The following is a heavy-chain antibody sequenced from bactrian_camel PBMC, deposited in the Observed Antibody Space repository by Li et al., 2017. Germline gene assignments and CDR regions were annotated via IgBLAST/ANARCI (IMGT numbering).Heavy chain of an antibody. J-gene: IGHJ4*01. CDR2: IDTDGRT. CDR1: GDTSRTHC. CDR3: AASSSERGLLFRLLAPIPDSY. D-gene: IGHD2*01. Sequence: HVQLVESGGGSAQAGGSLALSCVASGDTSRTHCMAWFRQVPGKEREGVAAIDTDGRTNYAGSVNGRFTISRDSVDNTLYLQMNDLMPEDTAMYYCAASSSERGLLFRLLAPIPDSYWGQGTQVTVS. V-gene: IGHV3S53*01.